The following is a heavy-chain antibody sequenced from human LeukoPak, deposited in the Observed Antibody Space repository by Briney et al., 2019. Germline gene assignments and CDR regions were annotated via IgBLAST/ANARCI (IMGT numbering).Heavy chain of an antibody. J-gene: IGHJ4*02. V-gene: IGHV4-4*02. D-gene: IGHD4-17*01. CDR3: AREATVTTSFDF. CDR2: IYHSGSI. Sequence: SETLSLTCAVSGVSISSSNWWRWVRQPPGEGLEWIGEIYHSGSINYNPSLKSRVTISVDKSKNQLSLKLSSVTAEDTAVYYCAREATVTTSFDFWGQGTLVTVSS. CDR1: GVSISSSNW.